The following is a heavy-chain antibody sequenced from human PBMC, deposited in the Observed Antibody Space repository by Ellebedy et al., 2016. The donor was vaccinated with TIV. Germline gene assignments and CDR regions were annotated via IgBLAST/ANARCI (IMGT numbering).Heavy chain of an antibody. CDR2: IYSGGST. J-gene: IGHJ3*02. CDR1: GFTFSSYA. CDR3: ARGLLGARGEAFDI. D-gene: IGHD3-16*01. Sequence: GESLKISCAASGFTFSSYAMSWVRQAPGKGLEWVSVIYSGGSTYYADSVKGRFTISRDNSKNTLYLQMNNLRAEDTAVYYCARGLLGARGEAFDIWGQGTMVTVSS. V-gene: IGHV3-53*01.